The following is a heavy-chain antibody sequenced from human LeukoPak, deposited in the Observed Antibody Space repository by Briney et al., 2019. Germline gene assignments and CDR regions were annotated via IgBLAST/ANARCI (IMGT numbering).Heavy chain of an antibody. Sequence: SETLSLTCAVYGGSFSGYYWSWIRQPPGKGLEWIGEINHSGSTNYNPSLKSRVTISVDTSKNQFSLKLSSVTAADTAVYYCASRPDSSGYWYDPWGQGTLVTVSS. D-gene: IGHD3-22*01. CDR1: GGSFSGYY. CDR2: INHSGST. CDR3: ASRPDSSGYWYDP. V-gene: IGHV4-34*01. J-gene: IGHJ5*02.